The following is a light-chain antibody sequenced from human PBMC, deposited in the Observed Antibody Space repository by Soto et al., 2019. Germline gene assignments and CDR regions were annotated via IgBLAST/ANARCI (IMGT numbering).Light chain of an antibody. V-gene: IGLV2-14*01. CDR2: DVS. Sequence: QSALTQPASVFGSPGQSITISCTGTSSDVGGYNYVSWYQQHPGKAPKLMIYDVSNRPSGVSNRFSGSKSGNTASLTISGLQAEDEADYYCSSHTSISAKVFGGGTKLTVL. CDR3: SSHTSISAKV. J-gene: IGLJ2*01. CDR1: SSDVGGYNY.